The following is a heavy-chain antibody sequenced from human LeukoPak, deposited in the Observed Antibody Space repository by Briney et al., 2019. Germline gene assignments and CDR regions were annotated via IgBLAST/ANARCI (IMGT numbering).Heavy chain of an antibody. CDR1: GFIFSTYS. D-gene: IGHD1-26*01. V-gene: IGHV3-21*04. CDR3: VRDRGTYRPIDY. J-gene: IGHJ4*02. CDR2: IGTSSSYI. Sequence: KPGGSLRLSCAASGFIFSTYSMNWVRQAPGKGLEWVSSIGTSSSYIYYADSVKGRFTISRDNAQNSLYLQMNSLRAEDTAIYYCVRDRGTYRPIDYWGQGTLVTVSS.